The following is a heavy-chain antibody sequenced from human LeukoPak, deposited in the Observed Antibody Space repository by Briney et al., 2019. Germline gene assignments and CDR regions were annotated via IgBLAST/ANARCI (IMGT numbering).Heavy chain of an antibody. V-gene: IGHV3-23*01. CDR1: GFTFSSYA. CDR2: ISGSGGST. CDR3: ARVNGYETGWFDP. J-gene: IGHJ5*02. D-gene: IGHD5-18*01. Sequence: GGSLRLSWAASGFTFSSYAMSWVRQAPGKGLEWVSAISGSGGSTYYADSVKGRFTISRDNSKNTLYLQMNSLRAEDTAVYYCARVNGYETGWFDPWGQGTLVTVSS.